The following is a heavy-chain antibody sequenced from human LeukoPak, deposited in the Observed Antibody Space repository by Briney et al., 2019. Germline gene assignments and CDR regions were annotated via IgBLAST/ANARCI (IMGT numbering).Heavy chain of an antibody. D-gene: IGHD6-19*01. CDR3: ARVGGWFDAFDI. Sequence: SETLSLTCTVSGDSISNHYWSWIRQPAGKGLEWIGRIYASGSTNYNPSLKSRVTMSVELAKNHFSLALNAVTAADTAVYYCARVGGWFDAFDIWGQGTMVTVFS. V-gene: IGHV4-4*07. CDR1: GDSISNHY. J-gene: IGHJ3*02. CDR2: IYASGST.